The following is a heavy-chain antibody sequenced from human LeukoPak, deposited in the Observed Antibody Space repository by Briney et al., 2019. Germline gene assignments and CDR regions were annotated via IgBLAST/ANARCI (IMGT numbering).Heavy chain of an antibody. D-gene: IGHD2-8*01. CDR2: IKGNTDGGTT. CDR1: GLTFSSAW. Sequence: GGSLRLSCAASGLTFSSAWMSWVRQAPGKGLEWVGHIKGNTDGGTTGYAAPVKGRFTISRDDSKKTLFLQMNSLKIEDTAVYYCTTDEWNWGQGTLVTVSS. J-gene: IGHJ4*02. V-gene: IGHV3-15*01. CDR3: TTDEWN.